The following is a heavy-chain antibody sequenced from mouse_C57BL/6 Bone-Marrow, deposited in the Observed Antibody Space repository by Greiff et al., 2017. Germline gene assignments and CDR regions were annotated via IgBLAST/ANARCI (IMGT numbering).Heavy chain of an antibody. Sequence: QVQLQQSGAELVRPGASVKLSCKASGYTFTDYYINWVKQRPGQGLEWIARIYPGSGNTYYNEKFKGKATLTAEKSSSTAYMQLSSLTSEASAFDFCARWASMDYWVQGTSVTVSS. J-gene: IGHJ4*01. CDR3: ARWASMDY. V-gene: IGHV1-76*01. CDR2: IYPGSGNT. CDR1: GYTFTDYY.